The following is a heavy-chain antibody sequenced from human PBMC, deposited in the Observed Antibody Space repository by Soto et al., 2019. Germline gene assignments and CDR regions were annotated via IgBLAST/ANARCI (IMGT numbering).Heavy chain of an antibody. CDR1: GGFVTSGSYY. CDR3: ARVERGTATTVVDAFDI. J-gene: IGHJ3*02. Sequence: QVQLQQWGAGLLKPSETLSLTCAVYGGFVTSGSYYWSWIRQPPGKGLEWIGEMSHSGGTHFNPSRKIRVTLTVDTSKNQFTLKMSSVTAADTALYYCARVERGTATTVVDAFDIWGPGTMVTASS. V-gene: IGHV4-34*01. CDR2: MSHSGGT. D-gene: IGHD1-1*01.